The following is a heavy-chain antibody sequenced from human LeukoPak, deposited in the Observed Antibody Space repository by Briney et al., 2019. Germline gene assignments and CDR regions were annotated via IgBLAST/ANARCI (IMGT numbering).Heavy chain of an antibody. CDR1: GYTFTSYD. J-gene: IGHJ5*02. D-gene: IGHD6-19*01. CDR3: ARRSGWYRKGVRGRWFDP. CDR2: MNPNSGNT. V-gene: IGHV1-8*01. Sequence: GESLKISCKGSGYTFTSYDINWVRQATGQGLEWMGWMNPNSGNTGYAQKFQGRVTMTRNTSISTAYMELSSLRSEDTAVYYCARRSGWYRKGVRGRWFDPWGQGTLVTVSS.